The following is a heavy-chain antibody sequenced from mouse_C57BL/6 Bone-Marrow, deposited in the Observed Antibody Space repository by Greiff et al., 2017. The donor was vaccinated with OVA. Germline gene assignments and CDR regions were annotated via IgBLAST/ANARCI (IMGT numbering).Heavy chain of an antibody. CDR1: GYTFTSYW. Sequence: VQLQQSGTVLARPGASVKMSCKTSGYTFTSYWMHWVKQRPGQGLEWIGAIYPGNSDTSYNQKFKGKAKLTAVTSASTAYMELSSLTNEDSAVYYCTRGSSPYYFDDWGQGTTLTVSS. V-gene: IGHV1-5*01. CDR3: TRGSSPYYFDD. CDR2: IYPGNSDT. J-gene: IGHJ2*01. D-gene: IGHD1-1*01.